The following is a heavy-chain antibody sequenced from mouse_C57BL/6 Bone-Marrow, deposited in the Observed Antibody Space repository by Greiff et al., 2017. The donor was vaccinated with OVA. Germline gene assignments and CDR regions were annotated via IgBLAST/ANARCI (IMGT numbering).Heavy chain of an antibody. CDR1: GYTFTSYW. V-gene: IGHV1-69*01. D-gene: IGHD4-1*01. J-gene: IGHJ3*01. CDR2: IYPSDSYT. Sequence: QVQLQQPGAELVMPGASVKLSCKASGYTFTSYWMHWVKQRPGQGLEWIGEIYPSDSYTNYNQKFKGKSTLTVDKSSSTAYMQLSSLTSEDSAVYYCGTGAWFAYWGQGTLVTVSA. CDR3: GTGAWFAY.